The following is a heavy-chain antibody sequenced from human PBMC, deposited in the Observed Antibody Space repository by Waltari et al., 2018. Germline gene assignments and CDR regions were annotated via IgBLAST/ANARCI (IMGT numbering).Heavy chain of an antibody. J-gene: IGHJ4*02. Sequence: QVQLVQSGAEVKKPGSSVKVSCKASGGTFSSYAISWVRQAPGQGLEWMGGMSRIFGTENNAQKFQGRGTITTDESTSTAYMELSSLRSEDTAVYYCARGSSGSLRFLEWLPLDYWGQGTLVTVSS. CDR1: GGTFSSYA. D-gene: IGHD3-3*01. V-gene: IGHV1-69*05. CDR2: MSRIFGTE. CDR3: ARGSSGSLRFLEWLPLDY.